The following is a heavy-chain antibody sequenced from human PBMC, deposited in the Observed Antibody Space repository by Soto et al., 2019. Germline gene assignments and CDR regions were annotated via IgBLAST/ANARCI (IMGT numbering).Heavy chain of an antibody. D-gene: IGHD3-10*01. CDR1: GYTFTSYG. CDR2: ISAYNGNT. J-gene: IGHJ6*02. V-gene: IGHV1-18*01. CDR3: AREFLHYYGSGSYYNAHYYGMDV. Sequence: ASVKVSCKASGYTFTSYGISWVRQAPGQGLEWMGWISAYNGNTNYAQKLQGRVTMTTDTSTSTAYMELRSLRSDDTAVYYCAREFLHYYGSGSYYNAHYYGMDVWGQGTTVTVSS.